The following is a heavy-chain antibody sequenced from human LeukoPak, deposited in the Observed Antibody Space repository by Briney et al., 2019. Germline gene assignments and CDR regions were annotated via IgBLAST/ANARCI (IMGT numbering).Heavy chain of an antibody. J-gene: IGHJ4*02. CDR3: ARAPNPDFFDD. D-gene: IGHD2-8*01. CDR1: SGSIRTSY. V-gene: IGHV4-59*01. CDR2: IYYSGST. Sequence: KPSGTLSLTCTVSSGSIRTSYCSWIRQPPGKGLEWIGYIYYSGSTNYNPSLKSRVTISVDTSRNQFSLKLSSVTAADTAVYYCARAPNPDFFDDWGQGTLVTVSS.